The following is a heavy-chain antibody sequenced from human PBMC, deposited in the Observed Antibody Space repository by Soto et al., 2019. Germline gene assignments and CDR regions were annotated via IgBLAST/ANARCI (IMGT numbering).Heavy chain of an antibody. CDR2: ISSSSSYT. Sequence: QVQLVESGGGLVKPGGSLRLSCAASGFTCSDYYMSWIRQAPGKGLEWVSYISSSSSYTNYADSVKGRFTISRDNAKNSLYLQMNSLRAEDTAVYYCARDGGSGYCSGGSCYEWHPWGQGTLVTVSS. CDR3: ARDGGSGYCSGGSCYEWHP. V-gene: IGHV3-11*05. CDR1: GFTCSDYY. D-gene: IGHD2-15*01. J-gene: IGHJ5*02.